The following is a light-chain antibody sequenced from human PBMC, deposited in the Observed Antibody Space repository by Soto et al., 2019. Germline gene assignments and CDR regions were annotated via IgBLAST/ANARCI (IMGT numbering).Light chain of an antibody. CDR3: ISYTSSSTWV. CDR2: EVS. Sequence: QSALTQPASVSGSPGQSITISCTPTSSDIVGYNYVSWYQQHPGNAPKHMIYEVSKRPSGVYDRFSGSKSGNTASLTISVLQAEDESDYYCISYTSSSTWVFGGGTKVTVL. CDR1: SSDIVGYNY. V-gene: IGLV2-14*01. J-gene: IGLJ3*02.